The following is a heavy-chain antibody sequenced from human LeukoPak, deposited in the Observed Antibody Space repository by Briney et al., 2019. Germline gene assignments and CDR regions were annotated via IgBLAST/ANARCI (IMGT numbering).Heavy chain of an antibody. CDR1: GYTFTSYD. CDR2: MNPNSGGT. V-gene: IGHV1-2*02. CDR3: ARAGEEWELLN. Sequence: ASVKVSCKASGYTFTSYDINWVRQATGQGLEWMGWMNPNSGGTNYAQKFQGRVTMTRDTSISTAYMELSRLRSDDTAVYYCARAGEEWELLNWGQGTLVTVSS. D-gene: IGHD1-26*01. J-gene: IGHJ4*02.